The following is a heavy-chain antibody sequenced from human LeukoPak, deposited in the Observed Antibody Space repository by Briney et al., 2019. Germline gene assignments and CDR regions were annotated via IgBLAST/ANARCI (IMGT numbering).Heavy chain of an antibody. Sequence: PSETLSLTCTVSGGSISSYYWSWIRQPAGKGLEWIGRIHTSGSTNYNPSLKSRVTMSVDASKNQFSLKMSSVTAADTAVYYCARHIWFGETNIWFDPWGQGTLVTVSS. CDR2: IHTSGST. D-gene: IGHD3-10*01. J-gene: IGHJ5*02. CDR3: ARHIWFGETNIWFDP. CDR1: GGSISSYY. V-gene: IGHV4-4*07.